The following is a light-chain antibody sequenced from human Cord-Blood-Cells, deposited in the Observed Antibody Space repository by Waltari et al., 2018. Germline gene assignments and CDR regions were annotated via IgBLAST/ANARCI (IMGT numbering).Light chain of an antibody. CDR3: MQSIQVPLP. J-gene: IGKJ4*01. CDR2: EVS. CDR1: QSLLHVDGKTY. V-gene: IGKV2D-29*01. Sequence: DIAMTQTPLSLSVTTGQPASISCKSSQSLLHVDGKTYLYWYLQKPGQPPQLLIYEVSNRNIGVPVSFSGSGSGSDFTHNISCVEAMDVGVYYCMQSIQVPLPIGGGTKVKI.